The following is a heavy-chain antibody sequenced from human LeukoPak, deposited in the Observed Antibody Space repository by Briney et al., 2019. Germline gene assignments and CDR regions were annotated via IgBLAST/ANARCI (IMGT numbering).Heavy chain of an antibody. J-gene: IGHJ4*02. CDR1: GLTLSRNW. V-gene: IGHV3-7*04. CDR2: IKQDGSAK. CDR3: TGGGAWVLDF. D-gene: IGHD2-2*03. Sequence: GGSLRLSCAASGLTLSRNWMNWVRQAPGEGLEWVANIKQDGSAKYYANSVKGRFTICRDDAKNAPYLEMNSLRAEHTAVYYCTGGGAWVLDFWGQEPLVTVSS.